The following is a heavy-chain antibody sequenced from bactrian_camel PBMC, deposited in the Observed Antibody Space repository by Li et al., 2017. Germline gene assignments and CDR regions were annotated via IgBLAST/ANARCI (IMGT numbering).Heavy chain of an antibody. CDR1: GFTFSNNW. V-gene: IGHV3S1*01. J-gene: IGHJ6*01. CDR3: TKEGRSTGPDFDY. Sequence: HVQLVESGGGLVQPGGSLRLSCKASGFTFSNNWMHWVRQAPGKGLEWVASIYTGDTSTASADSVKGRFTISRDNTMNMLYLQMNSLKSEDTALYYCTKEGRSTGPDFDYWGQGTQVTVS. CDR2: IYTGDTST.